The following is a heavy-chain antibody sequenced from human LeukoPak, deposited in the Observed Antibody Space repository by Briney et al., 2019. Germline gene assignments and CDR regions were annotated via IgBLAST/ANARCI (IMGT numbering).Heavy chain of an antibody. CDR1: GFTFSSYG. D-gene: IGHD3-10*01. Sequence: GGSLRLSCAASGFTFSSYGMHWVRQAPGKGLEWVAVISYDGSNKYYADSVKGRFTISRDNSKNTLYLQMNSLRAEDTAVYYCASVDYYGSGMYWGQGTLVTVSS. CDR2: ISYDGSNK. CDR3: ASVDYYGSGMY. V-gene: IGHV3-30*03. J-gene: IGHJ4*02.